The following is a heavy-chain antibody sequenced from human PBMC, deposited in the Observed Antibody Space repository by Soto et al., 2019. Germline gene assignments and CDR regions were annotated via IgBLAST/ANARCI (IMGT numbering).Heavy chain of an antibody. CDR2: IYWDDYK. J-gene: IGHJ4*02. D-gene: IGHD3-16*01. Sequence: QITLKESGPALVKPTQTLTLTCTFSGFSLSTSGVGVGWIRQPPGEALEWLALIYWDDYKHFSPSLESRLTITKDTTKNRVVLTMTNMDPVDTATYCCVQKGGGDRILDYWGQGTLVTVSS. CDR1: GFSLSTSGVG. CDR3: VQKGGGDRILDY. V-gene: IGHV2-5*02.